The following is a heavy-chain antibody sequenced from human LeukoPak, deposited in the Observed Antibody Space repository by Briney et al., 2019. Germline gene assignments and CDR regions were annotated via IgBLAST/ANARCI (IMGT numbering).Heavy chain of an antibody. V-gene: IGHV4-39*01. Sequence: SETLSLTCTVSGGSVSSSSYYWGWIRQPPGKGLEWIGSIYYSGSTYYNPSLRSRVTISVDTSKNQFSLKLSSVTAEDTAVYSCARAPGIAAAGTHFDFWGQGTLVTVSS. D-gene: IGHD6-13*01. J-gene: IGHJ4*02. CDR3: ARAPGIAAAGTHFDF. CDR2: IYYSGST. CDR1: GGSVSSSSYY.